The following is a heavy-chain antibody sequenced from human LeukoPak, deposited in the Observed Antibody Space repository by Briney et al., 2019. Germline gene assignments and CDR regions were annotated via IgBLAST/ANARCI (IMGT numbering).Heavy chain of an antibody. CDR1: GYTFSGYY. J-gene: IGHJ4*02. CDR3: SRASTMAAPGAMPNDF. V-gene: IGHV1-2*02. CDR2: IKPNSGGT. D-gene: IGHD6-13*01. Sequence: ASVKVSCKASGYTFSGYYMHWVRQAPERRLEWMGWIKPNSGGTNYAQKFQGRVTMTRDTSISTAYMELSSLRSDDSAVYFCSRASTMAAPGAMPNDFWGQGTLVTVSS.